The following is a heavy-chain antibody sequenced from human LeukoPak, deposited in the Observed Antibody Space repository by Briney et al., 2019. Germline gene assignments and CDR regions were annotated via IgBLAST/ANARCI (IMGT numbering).Heavy chain of an antibody. CDR2: VHSDGSGA. V-gene: IGHV3-74*01. CDR3: ARASSGCGYGA. Sequence: QPGGSLRLSCAASGFTFSTYWMHWVRQAPGKGLVWVSRVHSDGSGATYADSVKGRFTISRDNAKNTLYLQMNSLRAEDTAVYYCARASSGCGYGAWGQGTLVTVSS. CDR1: GFTFSTYW. J-gene: IGHJ5*02. D-gene: IGHD5-18*01.